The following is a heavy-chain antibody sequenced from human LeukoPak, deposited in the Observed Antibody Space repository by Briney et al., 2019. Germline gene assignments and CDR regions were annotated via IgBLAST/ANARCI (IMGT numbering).Heavy chain of an antibody. D-gene: IGHD3-22*01. CDR3: ARDYPTYYYDSSGYYYNWFDP. V-gene: IGHV1-69*04. Sequence: GASVKVSCKASGGTFSNYAITWVRQAPGQGLEWMGRIIPILGLTNYAQKFQGRVTITADRSTSTAYMELSSLRSEDTAVYYCARDYPTYYYDSSGYYYNWFDPWGQGTLVTVST. CDR2: IIPILGLT. CDR1: GGTFSNYA. J-gene: IGHJ5*02.